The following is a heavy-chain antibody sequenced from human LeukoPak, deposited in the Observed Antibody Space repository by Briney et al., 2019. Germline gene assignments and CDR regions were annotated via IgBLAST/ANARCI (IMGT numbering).Heavy chain of an antibody. CDR2: IYNTGST. Sequence: GGSLRLSCAASGFTFSSYAMSWVRQAPGKGLEWVSVIYNTGSTYYADSVKGRFTISRDSSKNTLFLQMNSLTADDTAVYYCTRLPSYWGQGTLVTVSS. CDR3: TRLPSY. J-gene: IGHJ4*02. V-gene: IGHV3-66*02. CDR1: GFTFSSYA.